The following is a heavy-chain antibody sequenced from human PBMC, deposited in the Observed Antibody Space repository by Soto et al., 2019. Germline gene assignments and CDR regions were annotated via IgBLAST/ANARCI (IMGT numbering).Heavy chain of an antibody. V-gene: IGHV3-23*01. Sequence: EVQLLESGGGLVQPGGSLRLSCAASGFTFSSYAMSWVRQAPGKGLELVSAISGSGGSTYYADSVKGRFTISRDNSKNTLYLQMNSLRGEDTAVYYCAKDLECSSTSCYGGAFDIWGQGTMVTVSS. CDR3: AKDLECSSTSCYGGAFDI. CDR2: ISGSGGST. CDR1: GFTFSSYA. J-gene: IGHJ3*02. D-gene: IGHD2-2*01.